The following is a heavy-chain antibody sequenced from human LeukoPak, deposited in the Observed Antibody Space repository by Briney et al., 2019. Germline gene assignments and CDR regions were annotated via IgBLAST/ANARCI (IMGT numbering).Heavy chain of an antibody. CDR2: IYYSGST. D-gene: IGHD3/OR15-3a*01. V-gene: IGHV4-39*01. J-gene: IGHJ4*02. CDR3: ARLSTMGLTFDY. Sequence: PSETLSLTCTVSGGPISSSSYYWGWIRQPPGKGLEWIGSIYYSGSTYYNPSLKSRVTISVDTSKNQFSLKLSSVTAADTAVYYCARLSTMGLTFDYWGQGTLVTVSS. CDR1: GGPISSSSYY.